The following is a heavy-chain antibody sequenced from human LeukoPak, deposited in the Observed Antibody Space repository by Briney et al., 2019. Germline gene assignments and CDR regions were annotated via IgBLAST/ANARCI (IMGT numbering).Heavy chain of an antibody. V-gene: IGHV4-34*01. CDR3: ASYGHLVDY. J-gene: IGHJ4*02. CDR2: INHSGST. Sequence: SETLSLTCAAYGGSFSGYYWSWIRQPPGKGLEWIGEINHSGSTNYNPSLKSRVTISVDTSKNQFSLKLSSVTAADTAVYYCASYGHLVDYWGQGTLVTVSS. D-gene: IGHD4-17*01. CDR1: GGSFSGYY.